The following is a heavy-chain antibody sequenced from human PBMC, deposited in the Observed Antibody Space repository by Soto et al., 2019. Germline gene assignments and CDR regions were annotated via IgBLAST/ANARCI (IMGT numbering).Heavy chain of an antibody. CDR2: IYYNGST. J-gene: IGHJ1*01. D-gene: IGHD4-17*01. V-gene: IGHV4-59*01. Sequence: SETLSLTCTVSGGSISSYYWSWIRQPPGKGLEWIGYIYYNGSTNYNPSLKSRVTISVDTSKNQFSLKLSSVTAADTAVYYCAREGSSPDYGDSKYFQHWGQGTLVTVSS. CDR3: AREGSSPDYGDSKYFQH. CDR1: GGSISSYY.